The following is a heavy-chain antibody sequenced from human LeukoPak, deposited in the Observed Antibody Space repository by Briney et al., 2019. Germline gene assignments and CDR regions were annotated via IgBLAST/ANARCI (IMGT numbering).Heavy chain of an antibody. D-gene: IGHD5-24*01. CDR1: NGSINSGGFF. J-gene: IGHJ4*02. V-gene: IGHV4-31*03. Sequence: PSQTLSPTCSVSNGSINSGGFFWSWVRQHPGKGLEWIGYIYYSGTTYYNPSLKSRLIMSVDTCKNQFSLKLSSVTAADTAVYYCARDEDGYNSLEYWGQGTLVTVSS. CDR2: IYYSGTT. CDR3: ARDEDGYNSLEY.